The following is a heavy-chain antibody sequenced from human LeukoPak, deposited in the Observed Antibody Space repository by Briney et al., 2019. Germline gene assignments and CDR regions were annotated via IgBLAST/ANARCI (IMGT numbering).Heavy chain of an antibody. CDR2: INHSGST. CDR1: GGSFSGYY. J-gene: IGHJ3*02. D-gene: IGHD3-3*01. CDR3: ARAITIFGVAERPFDAFDI. V-gene: IGHV4-34*01. Sequence: SETLSLTCAVYGGSFSGYYWSWIRQPPGKGLEWIGEINHSGSTNYNPSLKSRVTISVDTSRNQFSLKLSSVTPADTAVYYCARAITIFGVAERPFDAFDIWGQGTMVTVSS.